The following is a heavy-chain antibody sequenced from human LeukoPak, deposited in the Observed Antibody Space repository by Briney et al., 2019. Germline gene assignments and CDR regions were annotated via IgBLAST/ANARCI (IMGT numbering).Heavy chain of an antibody. Sequence: SETLSLTCAVYGESFSGYYWSWIRQPPGKGLEWIGEINHSGSTNYNPSLKSRVTISVDTSKNQFSLKLSSVTAADTAVYYCARGHVDTAMVDYWGQGTLVTVSS. CDR3: ARGHVDTAMVDY. V-gene: IGHV4-34*01. J-gene: IGHJ4*02. CDR2: INHSGST. CDR1: GESFSGYY. D-gene: IGHD5-18*01.